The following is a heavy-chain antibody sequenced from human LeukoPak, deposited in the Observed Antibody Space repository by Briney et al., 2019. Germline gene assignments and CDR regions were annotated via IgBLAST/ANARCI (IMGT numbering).Heavy chain of an antibody. CDR2: ISGDGGST. V-gene: IGHV3-43*02. CDR3: AKGYCGGDCAPALFDY. CDR1: GLTFDDYA. D-gene: IGHD2-21*02. J-gene: IGHJ4*02. Sequence: TGGSLRLSCAASGLTFDDYAMHWVRQAPGKGLEWVSLISGDGGSTYYADSVKGRFTISKDNSKNSLYLQMNSLRTEDTALYYCAKGYCGGDCAPALFDYWGQGTLVTVSS.